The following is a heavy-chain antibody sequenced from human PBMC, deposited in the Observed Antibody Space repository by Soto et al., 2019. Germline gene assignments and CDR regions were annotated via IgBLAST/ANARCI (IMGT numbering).Heavy chain of an antibody. Sequence: ASVKVSCKASGYTFTSYYMHWVRQAPGQGLEWMGIINPSGGSTSYAQKFQGRVTMTRDTSTSTVYMELSSLRSEDTAVYYCARGGDIGTNPGGWFDPWGQGTLVTVSS. CDR2: INPSGGST. J-gene: IGHJ5*02. D-gene: IGHD1-7*01. CDR3: ARGGDIGTNPGGWFDP. CDR1: GYTFTSYY. V-gene: IGHV1-46*01.